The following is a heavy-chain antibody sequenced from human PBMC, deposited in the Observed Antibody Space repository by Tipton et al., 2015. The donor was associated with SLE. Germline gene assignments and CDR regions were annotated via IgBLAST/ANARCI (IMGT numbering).Heavy chain of an antibody. CDR2: INHSGST. D-gene: IGHD3-3*01. Sequence: TLSLTCAVYGGSFSDYYWSWIRQPPGKGLEWIGEINHSGSTNYNPSLKSRVTISVDTSKNQFSLKLSSVTAADTAVYYCARKNPYDFWSGYDAFDIWGQGTMVTVSS. CDR1: GGSFSDYY. V-gene: IGHV4-34*01. CDR3: ARKNPYDFWSGYDAFDI. J-gene: IGHJ3*02.